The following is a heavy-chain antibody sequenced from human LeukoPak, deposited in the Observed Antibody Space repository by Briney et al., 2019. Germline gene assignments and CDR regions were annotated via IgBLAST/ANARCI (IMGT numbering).Heavy chain of an antibody. J-gene: IGHJ4*02. Sequence: SVKVSCKASGGTFSSYAISWVRQAPGQGLEWMGGIIPIFGTANYAQKFQGRVTITTDESTSTAYMELSSLRSEDTAVYYCARDKVDYDFWTAYDYWGQGTLVTVSS. CDR1: GGTFSSYA. V-gene: IGHV1-69*05. D-gene: IGHD3-3*01. CDR2: IIPIFGTA. CDR3: ARDKVDYDFWTAYDY.